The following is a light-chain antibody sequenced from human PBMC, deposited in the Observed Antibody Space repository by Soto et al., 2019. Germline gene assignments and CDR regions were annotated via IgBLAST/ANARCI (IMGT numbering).Light chain of an antibody. J-gene: IGKJ1*01. CDR2: GAS. CDR1: QSVSSSY. Sequence: EVVMTQSPGTLSLSPGERATLSCRASQSVSSSYLAWYQQKPGQAPRLLIYGASSRATGIPDRFSGSGSRTDFILTISRLEPEDFAVYYCQQYDSSPRTFGQGTKVDIK. V-gene: IGKV3-20*01. CDR3: QQYDSSPRT.